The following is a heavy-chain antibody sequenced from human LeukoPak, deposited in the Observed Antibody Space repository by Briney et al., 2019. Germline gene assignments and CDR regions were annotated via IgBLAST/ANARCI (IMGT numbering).Heavy chain of an antibody. V-gene: IGHV3-9*01. CDR3: AKDRNVGLDAIDV. D-gene: IGHD3-10*02. CDR1: GFTFDDYA. Sequence: GGSLRLSCAASGFTFDDYAMHWVRQAPGKGLEWVSGISWNSGSIGYADSVKGRFTISRDNSKNTLFLQMNSLRPEDTAVYYCAKDRNVGLDAIDVWGQGTLVTVSS. CDR2: ISWNSGSI. J-gene: IGHJ3*01.